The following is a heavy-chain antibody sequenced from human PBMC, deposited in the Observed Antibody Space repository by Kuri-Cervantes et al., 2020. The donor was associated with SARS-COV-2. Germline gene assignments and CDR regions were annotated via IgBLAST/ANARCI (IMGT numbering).Heavy chain of an antibody. D-gene: IGHD1-7*01. V-gene: IGHV3-30*02. J-gene: IGHJ4*02. Sequence: GESLKISCAASGFTFSSYGMHWVRQAPGKGLEWVAFIRYDGSNKYYADSVKGRFTISRDNSKNTLYLQMNSLRAEDTAVYYCAKASNYVGGYFDHWGQGTLVTVSS. CDR2: IRYDGSNK. CDR3: AKASNYVGGYFDH. CDR1: GFTFSSYG.